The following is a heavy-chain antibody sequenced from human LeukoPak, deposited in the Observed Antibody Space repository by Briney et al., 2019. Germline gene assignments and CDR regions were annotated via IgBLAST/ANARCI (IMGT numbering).Heavy chain of an antibody. J-gene: IGHJ4*02. CDR3: AKVRGYYYGAIDY. Sequence: GGSLRLSCAASEFTFSNYAMSWVRQAPGKGLEWVSGISGSGGNTYYADSAKGRFTVSRDNSKNTLYLQMNSLRAEDTAVYYCAKVRGYYYGAIDYWGRGTLVTVSS. D-gene: IGHD3-22*01. CDR1: EFTFSNYA. CDR2: ISGSGGNT. V-gene: IGHV3-23*01.